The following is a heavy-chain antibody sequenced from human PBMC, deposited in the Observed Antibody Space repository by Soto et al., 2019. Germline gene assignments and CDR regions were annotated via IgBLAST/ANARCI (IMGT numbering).Heavy chain of an antibody. Sequence: QLQLQESGPGLVKPSETLSLTCTVSGGSISSSSYYWGWIRQPPGKGLEWIGSIYYSGSTYYNPSLKSRVTISVDTSKNQFSLKLSSVTAADTAVYYCARRVVVVAYDYWGQGTLVTVSS. CDR2: IYYSGST. CDR3: ARRVVVVAYDY. J-gene: IGHJ4*02. CDR1: GGSISSSSYY. V-gene: IGHV4-39*01. D-gene: IGHD2-15*01.